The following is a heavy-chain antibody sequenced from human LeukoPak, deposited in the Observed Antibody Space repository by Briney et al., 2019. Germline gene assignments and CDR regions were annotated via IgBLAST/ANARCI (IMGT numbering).Heavy chain of an antibody. J-gene: IGHJ4*02. CDR1: GFTFSSYW. D-gene: IGHD2-15*01. V-gene: IGHV3-7*01. Sequence: GGSLRLSCEVSGFTFSSYWMNWVRQAPGKGLEWVANINQDESEKYYVDSVKGRFTISRDNARNSLYLQMNSLRAEDTAVYYCARDRDYSHYFDYWGQGTLVTVSS. CDR2: INQDESEK. CDR3: ARDRDYSHYFDY.